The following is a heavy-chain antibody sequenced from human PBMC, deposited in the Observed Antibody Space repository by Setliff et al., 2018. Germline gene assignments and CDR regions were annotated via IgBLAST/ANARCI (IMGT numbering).Heavy chain of an antibody. J-gene: IGHJ6*03. V-gene: IGHV4-39*01. CDR3: AKVDIDYIMTRDNTWQYIFYMDV. Sequence: PSETLSLTCSVFGDSLSSGTQYWAWIRQPPGKGLEWIGNINYSGSTYYNPSLKSRVTMSVDASKNQVSLKMTSVTAEDTAVYYCAKVDIDYIMTRDNTWQYIFYMDVWGRGTTVTVSS. CDR1: GDSLSSGTQY. CDR2: INYSGST. D-gene: IGHD5-12*01.